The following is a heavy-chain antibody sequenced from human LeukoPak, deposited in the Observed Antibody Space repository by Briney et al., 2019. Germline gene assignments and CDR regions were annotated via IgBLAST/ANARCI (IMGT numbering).Heavy chain of an antibody. CDR1: GYTFSDYT. CDR2: INPSSNAA. Sequence: ASVKVSCKTSGYTFSDYTIHWVRQAPGQGLEWMGWINPSSNAANYAQRFEGRVSFTRDTSISTADMVLTSLTSDDTGVYYCARSRELLDFDTWGQGTLVSVSS. J-gene: IGHJ4*02. D-gene: IGHD3-10*01. V-gene: IGHV1-2*02. CDR3: ARSRELLDFDT.